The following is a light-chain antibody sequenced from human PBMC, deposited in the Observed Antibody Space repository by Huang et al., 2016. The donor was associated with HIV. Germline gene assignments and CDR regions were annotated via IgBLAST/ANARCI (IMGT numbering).Light chain of an antibody. CDR2: KAS. CDR1: QSVSSW. CDR3: QQYNTYST. Sequence: DIQMSQSPSTLSASVGDRVTITCRASQSVSSWLAWYQQKPGKAPKRLIYKASTLESVVPSRFSGSGSGTEFTLTISSLEPDDFASYYCQQYNTYSTFGQGTKVEIK. V-gene: IGKV1-5*03. J-gene: IGKJ1*01.